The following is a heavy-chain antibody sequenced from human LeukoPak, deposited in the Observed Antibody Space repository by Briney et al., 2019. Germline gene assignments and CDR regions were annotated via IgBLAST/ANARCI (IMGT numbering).Heavy chain of an antibody. J-gene: IGHJ4*02. V-gene: IGHV4-39*01. CDR2: IYYSGST. D-gene: IGHD6-19*01. CDR1: GGSISSSSYY. CDR3: AGYSSGWIDY. Sequence: SETLSLTCTVSGGSISSSSYYWDWIRQPPGKGLEWIGSIYYSGSTYYNPSLKSRVTISVDTSKNQFSLKLSSVTAADTAVYYCAGYSSGWIDYWGQGTLVTVSS.